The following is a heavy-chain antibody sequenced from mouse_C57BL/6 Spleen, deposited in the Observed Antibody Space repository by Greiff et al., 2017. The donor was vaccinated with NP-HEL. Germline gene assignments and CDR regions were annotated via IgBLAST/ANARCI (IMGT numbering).Heavy chain of an antibody. D-gene: IGHD1-1*01. CDR3: ARAEDGSSWFAY. V-gene: IGHV5-16*01. Sequence: EVQRVESEGGLVQPGSSMKLSCTASGFTFSDYYMAWVRQVPEKGLEWVANINYDGSSTYYLDSLKSRFIISRDNAKNILYLQMSSLKSEDTATYYCARAEDGSSWFAYWGQGILVTVSA. CDR2: INYDGSST. J-gene: IGHJ3*01. CDR1: GFTFSDYY.